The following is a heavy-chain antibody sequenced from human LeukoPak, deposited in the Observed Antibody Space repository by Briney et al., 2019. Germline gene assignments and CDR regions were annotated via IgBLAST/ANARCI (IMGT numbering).Heavy chain of an antibody. V-gene: IGHV1-18*01. D-gene: IGHD3-22*01. J-gene: IGHJ4*02. CDR2: ISAYNGNT. CDR3: ARDLVPPNYYDSSGYYPNFDY. Sequence: ASVKVSCKASGYTLTSYGISWVRQAPGQGLEWMGWISAYNGNTNYAQKLQGRVTMTTDTSTSTAYMELRSLRSDDTAVYYCARDLVPPNYYDSSGYYPNFDYWGQGTLVTVSA. CDR1: GYTLTSYG.